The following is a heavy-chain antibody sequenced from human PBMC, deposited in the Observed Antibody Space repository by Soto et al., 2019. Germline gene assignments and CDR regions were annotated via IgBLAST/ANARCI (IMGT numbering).Heavy chain of an antibody. CDR1: GYTLTELS. D-gene: IGHD2-8*01. CDR3: ARTPDCTNGVCSAGFDY. J-gene: IGHJ4*02. V-gene: IGHV1-24*01. CDR2: FDPEDGET. Sequence: ASVKVSCKVSGYTLTELSMHWVRQAPGKGLEWMGGFDPEDGETIYAQKFQGRVTMTEDTSTDTAYMELSSLRAEDTAVYYCARTPDCTNGVCSAGFDYWGQGTLVTVSS.